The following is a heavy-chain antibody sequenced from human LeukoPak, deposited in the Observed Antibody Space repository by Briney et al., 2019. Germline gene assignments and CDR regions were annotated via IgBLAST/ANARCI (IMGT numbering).Heavy chain of an antibody. V-gene: IGHV4-30-2*01. CDR3: ARTYGFYLYAFDI. D-gene: IGHD3-10*01. CDR1: GGSISSGGYS. CDR2: IYHSGST. Sequence: PSQTLSLTCAVSGGSISSGGYSWSWIRQPPGKGLEWIGYIYHSGSTYYNPSLKSRVTISVDRSKNQFPLKLSSVTAADTAVYYCARTYGFYLYAFDIWGQGTMVTVSS. J-gene: IGHJ3*02.